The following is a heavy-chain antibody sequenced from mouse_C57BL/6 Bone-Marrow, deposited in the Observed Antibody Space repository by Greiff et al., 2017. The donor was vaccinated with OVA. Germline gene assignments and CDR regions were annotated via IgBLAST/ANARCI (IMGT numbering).Heavy chain of an antibody. Sequence: VQLQESGAELARPGASVKLSCKASGYTSTSYGISWVKQRTGQGLEWIGEIYPRSGNTYYNEKFKGKATLTADKSSSTAYMELRSLTSEDSAVYFCARDVYYGNSYAMDYWGQGTSVTVSS. V-gene: IGHV1-81*01. CDR3: ARDVYYGNSYAMDY. CDR2: IYPRSGNT. D-gene: IGHD2-1*01. CDR1: GYTSTSYG. J-gene: IGHJ4*01.